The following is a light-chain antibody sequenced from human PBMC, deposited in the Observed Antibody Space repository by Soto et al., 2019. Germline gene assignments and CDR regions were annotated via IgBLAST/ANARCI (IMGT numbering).Light chain of an antibody. J-gene: IGKJ1*01. V-gene: IGKV3-15*01. CDR1: QSVSSY. Sequence: EKVMTQSPATLSMSPGERATLSCRASQSVSSYLAWYQQKPGQAPRLLIYGASTRATGIPARFSGSGSGTEFTLTISSLQSEDFAVYYCQQYNNRPSWTFGQGTKVEIK. CDR2: GAS. CDR3: QQYNNRPSWT.